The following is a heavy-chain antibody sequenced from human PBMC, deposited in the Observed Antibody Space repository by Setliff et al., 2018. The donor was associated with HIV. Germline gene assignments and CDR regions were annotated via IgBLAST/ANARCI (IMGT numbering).Heavy chain of an antibody. V-gene: IGHV4-39*02. CDR3: ARDYFGSLDY. CDR2: IYFSESP. CDR1: GDSISNPNYY. J-gene: IGHJ4*02. Sequence: SETLSLTCSVSGDSISNPNYYWGWIRQPPGKGLEWIGSIYFSESPYYNPSLSSRVTISVDTSKNQVSLKLRSVTAADTAFYYCARDYFGSLDYWGQGTLVTVS. D-gene: IGHD3-10*01.